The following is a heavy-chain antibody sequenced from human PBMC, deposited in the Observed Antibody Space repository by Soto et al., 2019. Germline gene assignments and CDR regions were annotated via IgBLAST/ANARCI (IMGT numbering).Heavy chain of an antibody. CDR2: IYYSGST. CDR3: ARSGSYPDS. CDR1: GGSVNSGHYY. V-gene: IGHV4-61*01. D-gene: IGHD1-26*01. J-gene: IGHJ4*03. Sequence: PSETLSLTCTVSGGSVNSGHYYWTWIRQPPGKGLEWIGNIYYSGSTNYNPSLKSRVTISVDPSKNQFSLKLSSVTAADTALYYCARSGSYPDSWGRGTRVTVSS.